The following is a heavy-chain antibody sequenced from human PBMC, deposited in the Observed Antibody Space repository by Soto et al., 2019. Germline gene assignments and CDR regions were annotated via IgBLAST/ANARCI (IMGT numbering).Heavy chain of an antibody. J-gene: IGHJ4*02. CDR2: INHSGST. D-gene: IGHD6-19*01. Sequence: SLTCAVYGGSFSGYYWSWIRQPPGKGLEWIGEINHSGSTNYNPSLKSRVTISVDTSKNQFSLKLSSVTAADTAVYYCARWQWLVYFDYWGQGTLVTVSS. CDR3: ARWQWLVYFDY. CDR1: GGSFSGYY. V-gene: IGHV4-34*01.